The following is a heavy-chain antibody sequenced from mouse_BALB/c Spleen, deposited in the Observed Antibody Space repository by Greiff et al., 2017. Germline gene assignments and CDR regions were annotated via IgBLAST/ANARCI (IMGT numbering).Heavy chain of an antibody. J-gene: IGHJ4*01. V-gene: IGHV5-4*02. CDR1: GFTFSDYY. D-gene: IGHD1-3*01. Sequence: EVQLVESGGGLVKPGGSLKLSCAASGFTFSDYYMYWVRQTPEKRLEWVATISDGGSYTYYPDSVKGRFTISRDNAKNNLYLQMSSLKSEDTAMYYCARGWIKGAMDYWGQGTSVTVSS. CDR2: ISDGGSYT. CDR3: ARGWIKGAMDY.